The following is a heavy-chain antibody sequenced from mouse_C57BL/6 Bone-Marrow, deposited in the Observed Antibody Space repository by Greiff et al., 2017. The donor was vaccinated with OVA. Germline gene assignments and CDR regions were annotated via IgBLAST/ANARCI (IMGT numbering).Heavy chain of an antibody. CDR1: EYEFPSHD. CDR3: AGRGCYYYGSVRDYFDY. V-gene: IGHV5-2*01. J-gene: IGHJ2*01. Sequence: EVQGVESGGGLVQPGESLKLSCESNEYEFPSHDMSWVRKTPEKRLELVAAINSDGGSTYYPDTMERRFIISRDNTKKTLYLQMSSLRSEDTVLYDCAGRGCYYYGSVRDYFDYWGQGTTLTVSS. D-gene: IGHD1-1*01. CDR2: INSDGGST.